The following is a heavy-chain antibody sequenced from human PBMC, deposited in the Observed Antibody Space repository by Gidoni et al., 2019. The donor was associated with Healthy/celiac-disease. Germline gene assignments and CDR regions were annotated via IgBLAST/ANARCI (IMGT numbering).Heavy chain of an antibody. Sequence: QGQLVQSGAGVTKPAASGTVSCKACGHTFTGYYMHWVRQAPGQGLEWMGWINPTSGGTNYAQNFQRRVTMTRDTSISTAYMELSRLRSDDTAVYYCARGPYYYDSSGYFPFDYWGQGTLVTVSS. CDR3: ARGPYYYDSSGYFPFDY. CDR2: INPTSGGT. D-gene: IGHD3-22*01. CDR1: GHTFTGYY. J-gene: IGHJ4*02. V-gene: IGHV1-2*02.